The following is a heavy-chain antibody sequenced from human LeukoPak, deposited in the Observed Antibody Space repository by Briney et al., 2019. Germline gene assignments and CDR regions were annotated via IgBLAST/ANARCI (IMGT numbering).Heavy chain of an antibody. J-gene: IGHJ4*02. Sequence: PSQTLSLTCTVSGGSISSGDYYWSWIRQPPGKGLEWIGYIYYSGSTYYNPSLKSRVTISVDTSKNQFSLKLSSVTAADTAVYYCARVKWGNDDSSGYYVHYWGQGTLVTVSS. CDR1: GGSISSGDYY. CDR2: IYYSGST. CDR3: ARVKWGNDDSSGYYVHY. D-gene: IGHD3-22*01. V-gene: IGHV4-30-4*01.